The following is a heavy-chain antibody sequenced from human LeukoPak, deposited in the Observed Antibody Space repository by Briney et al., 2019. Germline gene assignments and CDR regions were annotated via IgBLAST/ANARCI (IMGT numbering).Heavy chain of an antibody. J-gene: IGHJ3*02. D-gene: IGHD5-18*01. V-gene: IGHV1-24*01. CDR1: GYTLTELS. CDR2: FDPEDGET. CDR3: ATETKYSYGYSGAFDI. Sequence: ASVKVSCKVSGYTLTELSMHWVRQAPGKGLEWMGGFDPEDGETIYAQEFQGRVTMTEDTSTDTAYMELSSLRSEDTAVYYCATETKYSYGYSGAFDIWGQGTMVTVSS.